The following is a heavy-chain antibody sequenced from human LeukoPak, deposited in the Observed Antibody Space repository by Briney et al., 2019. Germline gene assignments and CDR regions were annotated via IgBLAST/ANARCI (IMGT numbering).Heavy chain of an antibody. D-gene: IGHD4-23*01. J-gene: IGHJ5*02. CDR2: TYYRSKWFN. CDR3: ARDDYGGLKFDP. Sequence: SQTPSLTRAISGDIVSSNSAAWNWIGQSPSRGLEWLGMTYYRSKWFNDYAVSVKSRITINPDTSKNQFSLQLNSVTPEDTAVYYCARDDYGGLKFDPWGQGTLVTVSS. V-gene: IGHV6-1*01. CDR1: GDIVSSNSAA.